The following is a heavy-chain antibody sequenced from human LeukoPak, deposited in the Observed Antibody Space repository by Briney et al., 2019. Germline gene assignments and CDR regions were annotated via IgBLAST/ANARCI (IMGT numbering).Heavy chain of an antibody. CDR2: INHSGST. D-gene: IGHD6-13*01. Sequence: PSETLSLTCAVYGGSFSGYYWSWIRQPPGKGLEWIGGINHSGSTNYNPSLKSRVTISVDTSKNQFSLQLSSVTAADTAVYYCARGRLRYSSSWYNSGRPHALDIWGQGTMVTVSS. J-gene: IGHJ3*02. CDR3: ARGRLRYSSSWYNSGRPHALDI. CDR1: GGSFSGYY. V-gene: IGHV4-34*01.